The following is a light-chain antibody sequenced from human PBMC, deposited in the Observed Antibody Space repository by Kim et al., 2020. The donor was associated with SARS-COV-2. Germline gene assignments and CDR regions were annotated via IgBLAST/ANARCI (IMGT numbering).Light chain of an antibody. CDR2: AAS. CDR3: QQSYITPFT. J-gene: IGKJ3*01. V-gene: IGKV1-39*01. Sequence: DIQMTQSPSSLSASVGDRVTITCRTTQSISSHLNWYQQKPGRAPKLLISAASTLQGGVPSRFSGSGSETDFTLTISSLQPDDFATSFCQQSYITPFTFGPGTKVDIK. CDR1: QSISSH.